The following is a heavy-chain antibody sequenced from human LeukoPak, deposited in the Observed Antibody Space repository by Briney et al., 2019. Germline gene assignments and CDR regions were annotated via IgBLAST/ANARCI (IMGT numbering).Heavy chain of an antibody. CDR1: GFTFSSYE. CDR2: ISSSGSTI. V-gene: IGHV3-48*03. J-gene: IGHJ4*02. D-gene: IGHD3-10*02. Sequence: GGSLRLSCAASGFTFSSYEMNWVRQAPGKGLEWVSYISSSGSTIYYADSLQGRFTISRDNAQNSLYLQMSSLGAEDTAVYYCARNVYNFDYWGQGTLVTVSA. CDR3: ARNVYNFDY.